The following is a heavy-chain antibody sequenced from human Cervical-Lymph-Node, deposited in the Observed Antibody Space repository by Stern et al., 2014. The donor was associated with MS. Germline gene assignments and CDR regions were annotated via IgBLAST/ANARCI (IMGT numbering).Heavy chain of an antibody. J-gene: IGHJ4*02. CDR2: INSDVGVT. Sequence: QVQLVESGAEVKKPGASVKVSCKTSGDTFINYYIHWVRQAPGQGLEWMGRINSDVGVTDYAQKFQGRVTMTRDTSNSTVYMELSRLTSDDTAVYYCARELRGGPSGDYWGQGSMVIVSS. CDR1: GDTFINYY. D-gene: IGHD2-15*01. V-gene: IGHV1-2*06. CDR3: ARELRGGPSGDY.